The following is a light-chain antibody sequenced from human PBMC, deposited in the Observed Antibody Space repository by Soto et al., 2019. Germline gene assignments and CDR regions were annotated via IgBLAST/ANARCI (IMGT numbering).Light chain of an antibody. V-gene: IGKV1-17*01. CDR3: LQHKGSPRT. J-gene: IGKJ1*01. CDR2: TSS. Sequence: DIEMTQSPSSLSASVGDTITITFRASQAIGTDLGWYQPEPGKAPKRLIYTSSTLQSGVPSRFSGSGSGTVYTLTISSLQPEDFASSFCLQHKGSPRTFXQGTKVDIK. CDR1: QAIGTD.